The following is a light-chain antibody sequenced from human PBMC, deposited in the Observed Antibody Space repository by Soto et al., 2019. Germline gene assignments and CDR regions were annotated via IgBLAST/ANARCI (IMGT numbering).Light chain of an antibody. J-gene: IGKJ1*01. CDR1: QSISSW. CDR2: DAS. Sequence: DIQMTQSPSTLSASVGDRVTITCRASQSISSWLAWYQQKPGKAPKLLIYDASSLESGVPSRFSGSGSGTEFTLPISPLQPDDFATYYCQQYSSYWTFGQGTKV. V-gene: IGKV1-5*01. CDR3: QQYSSYWT.